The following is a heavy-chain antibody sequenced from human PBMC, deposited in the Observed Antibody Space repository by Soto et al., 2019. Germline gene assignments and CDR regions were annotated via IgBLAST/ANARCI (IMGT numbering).Heavy chain of an antibody. Sequence: QVQLVQSGAEVKKPGSSVKVSCKASGGTFSSYTISWVRQAPGQGLEWMGRIIPILGIANYALKFQGRVTITADKATSTAYMELSSVRSEDTAVYYCARGYSYYFDYWGQGTLVTVSS. D-gene: IGHD2-15*01. J-gene: IGHJ4*02. CDR3: ARGYSYYFDY. CDR2: IIPILGIA. V-gene: IGHV1-69*02. CDR1: GGTFSSYT.